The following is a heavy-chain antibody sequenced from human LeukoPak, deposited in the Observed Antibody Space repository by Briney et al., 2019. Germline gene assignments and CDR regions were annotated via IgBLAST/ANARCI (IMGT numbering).Heavy chain of an antibody. CDR1: GFTFSTYW. CDR2: ISSDGSSS. J-gene: IGHJ4*02. CDR3: ARAEYGDYFDY. D-gene: IGHD4-17*01. V-gene: IGHV3-74*01. Sequence: PGGSLRLSCAASGFTFSTYWMHWVRQAPGKGLVWVSRISSDGSSSDSADSVKGRFTISRDNAENTLYLQMNSLRAEDTAVFHCARAEYGDYFDYWGQGTLVTVSS.